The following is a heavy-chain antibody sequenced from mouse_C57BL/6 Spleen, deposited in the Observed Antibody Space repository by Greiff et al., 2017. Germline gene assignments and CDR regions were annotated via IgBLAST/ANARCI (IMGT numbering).Heavy chain of an antibody. Sequence: EVKLEESGPVLVKPGASVKMSCKASGYTFTDYYMNWVKQSHGKSLEWIGVINPYNGGTSYNQKFKGKATLTVDKSSSTAYMELNSLTSEDSAVYYCARELGYFDYWGQGTTLTVSS. J-gene: IGHJ2*01. CDR2: INPYNGGT. CDR3: ARELGYFDY. CDR1: GYTFTDYY. V-gene: IGHV1-19*01. D-gene: IGHD4-1*01.